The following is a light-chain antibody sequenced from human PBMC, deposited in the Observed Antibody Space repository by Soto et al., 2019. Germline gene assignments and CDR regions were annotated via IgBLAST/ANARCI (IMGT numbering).Light chain of an antibody. V-gene: IGLV2-14*01. CDR3: SSYTSSSTLYV. CDR1: SSDVGGYNY. CDR2: EVS. Sequence: HSVLTQPAYVSGSPGQSITISCTGTSSDVGGYNYVSWYQQHPGKAPKLMIYEVSNRPSGVSNRFSGSKSGNTASLTISGLQAEDEADYYCSSYTSSSTLYVFGTGTKVTVL. J-gene: IGLJ1*01.